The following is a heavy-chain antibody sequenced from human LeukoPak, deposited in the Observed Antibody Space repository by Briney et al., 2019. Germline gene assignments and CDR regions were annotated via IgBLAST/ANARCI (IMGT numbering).Heavy chain of an antibody. CDR3: AKDRSCTGSSCNVGS. CDR2: ISGSGGST. J-gene: IGHJ3*01. CDR1: GFTFSSFA. Sequence: GGSLRLSCAASGFTFSSFAMSWVHQAPGKGLEWVSAISGSGGSTYYADSVKGRFTTSRDNSKNTLFLQMNSLRAEDTAVYYCAKDRSCTGSSCNVGSWGQGTMVTVSS. D-gene: IGHD2-2*01. V-gene: IGHV3-23*01.